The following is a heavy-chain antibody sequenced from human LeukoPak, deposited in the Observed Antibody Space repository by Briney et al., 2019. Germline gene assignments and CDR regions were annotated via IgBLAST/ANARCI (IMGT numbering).Heavy chain of an antibody. CDR3: ARAADSSGYYGNFQH. Sequence: GASVKVSCKASGGTFSSYAISWVRQAPGQGLEWMGWINPNSGGTNYAQKFQGWVTMTRDTSISTAYMELSRLRSDDTAVYYCARAADSSGYYGNFQHWGQGTLVTVSS. CDR1: GGTFSSYA. D-gene: IGHD3-22*01. J-gene: IGHJ1*01. CDR2: INPNSGGT. V-gene: IGHV1-2*04.